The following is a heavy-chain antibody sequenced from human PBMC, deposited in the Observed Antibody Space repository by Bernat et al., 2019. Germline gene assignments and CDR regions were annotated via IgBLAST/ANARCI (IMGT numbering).Heavy chain of an antibody. Sequence: EVQLVESGGGLVQPGGSLRLSCAASGFTFSSYEMNWVRQAPGKGLEWVSYISSSGSTIYYADSVKGRFTISRDNAKNSLYLQMNSLRAEDTAVYYCARDPQYSSSPCFDYWGQGTLVTVSS. CDR3: ARDPQYSSSPCFDY. CDR1: GFTFSSYE. CDR2: ISSSGSTI. J-gene: IGHJ4*02. V-gene: IGHV3-48*03. D-gene: IGHD6-6*01.